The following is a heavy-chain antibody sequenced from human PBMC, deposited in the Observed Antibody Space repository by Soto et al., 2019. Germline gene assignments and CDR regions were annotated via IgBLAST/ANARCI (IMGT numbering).Heavy chain of an antibody. CDR2: FDPEDGET. CDR3: ATKLLIKDRQREYYYYYGMDV. J-gene: IGHJ6*02. D-gene: IGHD1-26*01. V-gene: IGHV1-24*01. Sequence: ASVKVSCKVSGYTLTELSMHWVRQAPGKGLEWMGGFDPEDGETIYAQKFQGRVTMTEDTSTDTAYMELSSLRSEDTAVYYCATKLLIKDRQREYYYYYGMDVWGQGTTVTVSS. CDR1: GYTLTELS.